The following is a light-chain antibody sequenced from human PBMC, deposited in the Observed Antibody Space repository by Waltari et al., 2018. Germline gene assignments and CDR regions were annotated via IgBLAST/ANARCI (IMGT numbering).Light chain of an antibody. CDR3: CSYAGSSTYVV. J-gene: IGLJ2*01. V-gene: IGLV2-23*02. Sequence: SALTQPASVSGSPGQSITIPCTGTSSDAGWYNPVSWYQQHPGKAPNLMIYEVSKRPSGVSNRFSGSKSGNTASLTISGLQAEDEADYYCCSYAGSSTYVVFGGGTKLTVL. CDR2: EVS. CDR1: SSDAGWYNP.